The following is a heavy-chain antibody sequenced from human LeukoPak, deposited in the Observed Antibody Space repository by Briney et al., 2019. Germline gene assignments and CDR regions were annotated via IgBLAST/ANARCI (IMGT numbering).Heavy chain of an antibody. CDR3: AREGDYGAFDI. J-gene: IGHJ3*02. Sequence: GRSLRLSCAASGFTFSAYGMHWVRQPPGKGLEWVAIIRYDGSHEYYADSVKGRFTISRDNSKNNLYLQMTSLRAEDTAVYYCAREGDYGAFDIWGQGTVLTVSS. D-gene: IGHD4-17*01. CDR2: IRYDGSHE. V-gene: IGHV3-33*01. CDR1: GFTFSAYG.